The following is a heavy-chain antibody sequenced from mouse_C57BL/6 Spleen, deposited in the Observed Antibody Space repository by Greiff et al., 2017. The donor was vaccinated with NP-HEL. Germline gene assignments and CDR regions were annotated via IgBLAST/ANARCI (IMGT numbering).Heavy chain of an antibody. D-gene: IGHD2-5*01. CDR2: ISDGGSYT. V-gene: IGHV5-4*01. J-gene: IGHJ4*01. CDR1: GFTFSSYA. Sequence: EVKLVESGGGLVKPGGSQKLSCAASGFTFSSYAMPWVRQTPEQRLEWVAAISDGGSYTYYPDNVKGRFTISRDNAKNNLYLQMSHLKSEDTAMYYCAGDRGYYSNLSAMDYWGQGTSVTVSS. CDR3: AGDRGYYSNLSAMDY.